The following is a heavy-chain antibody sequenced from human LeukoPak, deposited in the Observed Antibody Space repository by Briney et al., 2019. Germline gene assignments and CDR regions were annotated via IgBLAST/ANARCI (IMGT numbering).Heavy chain of an antibody. J-gene: IGHJ6*02. CDR2: INNDGSSA. CDR1: GFTFNNYW. CDR3: ARRGTGHGMDV. Sequence: GSLRLSCAASGFTFNNYWIHWVRQVPGKGLVWVSRINNDGSSASYVDSVKGRFTISRDNAKNTLFLQMNSLRAEDTAVYYCARRGTGHGMDVWGRGTTVIVSS. D-gene: IGHD1-1*01. V-gene: IGHV3-74*01.